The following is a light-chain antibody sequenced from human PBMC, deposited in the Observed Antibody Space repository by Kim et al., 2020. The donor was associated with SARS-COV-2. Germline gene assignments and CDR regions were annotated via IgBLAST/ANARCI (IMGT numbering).Light chain of an antibody. Sequence: AIQMTQSPSSLSASVGDTVIITCRTSQDISIDLAWYQQRPGQAPTLLIYGASTLETGVSSRFSGIGSGTNFALTISSLQPDDFATYYCLQHHTHFWLFGQGTKVDIK. J-gene: IGKJ1*01. CDR1: QDISID. CDR3: LQHHTHFWL. V-gene: IGKV1-6*01. CDR2: GAS.